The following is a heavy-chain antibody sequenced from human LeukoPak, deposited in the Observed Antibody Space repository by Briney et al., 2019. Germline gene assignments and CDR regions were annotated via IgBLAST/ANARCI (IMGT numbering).Heavy chain of an antibody. CDR2: ISSGGGTI. J-gene: IGHJ4*02. CDR3: PLELGEGFDY. Sequence: EGSLRLSCADSGFTFSSYSMNWVRQAPGKGLEWISYISSGGGTIYYADSVKGRFTISRDNAKNSLYLQMTSLRAEDTAVYYCPLELGEGFDYWGQGTLVTVSS. CDR1: GFTFSSYS. D-gene: IGHD1-7*01. V-gene: IGHV3-48*01.